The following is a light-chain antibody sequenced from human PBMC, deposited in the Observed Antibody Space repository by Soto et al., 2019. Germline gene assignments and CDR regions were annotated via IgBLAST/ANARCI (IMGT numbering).Light chain of an antibody. CDR2: DAS. CDR3: QQRSNWPLT. J-gene: IGKJ4*01. CDR1: QSVSSH. Sequence: EIVLTQSPATLSLSPGERAALSCRASQSVSSHLASYQQKPGQAPRLLIYDASNRATGMPARFSGSGSGTDFTRIISSLEPEDLAVYYCQQRSNWPLTFGGGTKVEIK. V-gene: IGKV3-11*01.